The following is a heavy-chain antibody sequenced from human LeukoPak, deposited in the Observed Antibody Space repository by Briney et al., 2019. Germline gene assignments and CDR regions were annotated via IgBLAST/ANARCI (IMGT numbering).Heavy chain of an antibody. J-gene: IGHJ4*02. Sequence: GESLKISCKGSGYRFTCYWIGWVRQMPGKGLEWMGIIYPGDSDTTERPSFQGQVTISAGKSVNTAYLQWSSLKASDTAMYYCARYGSGSYSRPPILDYWGQGTLVTVSS. CDR1: GYRFTCYW. V-gene: IGHV5-51*01. D-gene: IGHD3-10*01. CDR3: ARYGSGSYSRPPILDY. CDR2: IYPGDSDT.